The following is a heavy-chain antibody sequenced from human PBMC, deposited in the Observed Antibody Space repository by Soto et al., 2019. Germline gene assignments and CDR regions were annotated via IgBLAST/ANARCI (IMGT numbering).Heavy chain of an antibody. Sequence: QVHLVQSGAEVKKPGASVKVSCKASGYTFTNYYIHWVRQAPGQGLEWLGIIRPSGGRTEYAQRFQGRVTMTRVTSTSTVYMELTSVSSEDTAVYYCAREPNESYYFDYWGQGTLVTVSS. CDR1: GYTFTNYY. CDR2: IRPSGGRT. D-gene: IGHD5-18*01. J-gene: IGHJ4*02. CDR3: AREPNESYYFDY. V-gene: IGHV1-46*01.